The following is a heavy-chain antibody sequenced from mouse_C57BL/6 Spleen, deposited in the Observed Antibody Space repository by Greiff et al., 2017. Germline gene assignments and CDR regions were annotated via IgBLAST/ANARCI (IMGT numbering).Heavy chain of an antibody. CDR1: GYTFTSYW. CDR2: IDPSDSYT. Sequence: QVQLQQPGAELVKPGASVKLSCKASGYTFTSYWMQWVKQRPGQGLEWIGEIDPSDSYTNYNQKFKGKATLTVDTSSSTADMQLSSLTSEDSAVYYCARSFYYGDDWGQGPTLTVAS. J-gene: IGHJ2*01. CDR3: ARSFYYGDD. V-gene: IGHV1-50*01.